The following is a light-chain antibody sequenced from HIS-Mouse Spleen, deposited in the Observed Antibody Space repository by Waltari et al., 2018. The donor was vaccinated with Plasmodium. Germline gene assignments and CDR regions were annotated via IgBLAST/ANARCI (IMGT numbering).Light chain of an antibody. V-gene: IGLV1-36*01. Sequence: QSVLTQPPSVSEAPRQRVTISCSGSSSNIGNNAVTWYQQLPGTAPKLLIYYDDLLPSGVSDRFSGSKSGTSASLAISGLQSEDEADYYCAAWDDSLNGSWVFGGGTKLTVL. CDR3: AAWDDSLNGSWV. J-gene: IGLJ3*02. CDR2: YDD. CDR1: SSNIGNNA.